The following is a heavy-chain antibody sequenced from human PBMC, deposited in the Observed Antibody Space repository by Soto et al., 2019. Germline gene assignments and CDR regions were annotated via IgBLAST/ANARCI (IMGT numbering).Heavy chain of an antibody. Sequence: ESGGGVVQPGRSLRLSCAASGFTFSSYAMHWVRQAPGKGLEWVAVIIYDGSNKHYADSVQGRFTISRDNSKNTLYLQMNSLRAEDTAVYYCAAELGNRAYEGRDYWGQGTLVTVST. J-gene: IGHJ4*02. CDR2: IIYDGSNK. D-gene: IGHD5-12*01. CDR3: AAELGNRAYEGRDY. V-gene: IGHV3-30-3*01. CDR1: GFTFSSYA.